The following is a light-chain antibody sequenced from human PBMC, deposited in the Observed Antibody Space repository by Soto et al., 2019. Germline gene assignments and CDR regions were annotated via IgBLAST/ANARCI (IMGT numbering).Light chain of an antibody. J-gene: IGKJ5*01. CDR2: DVF. Sequence: EIVLTQSPATLSLSPGERATLSCRASQSISIYLAWYQQQPGQAPRLLIYDVFNRATGIPARFSGSGSGTDFTLTISSLEPGDFAVYYCQQRSNWPPEITFGQGTRLEIK. CDR3: QQRSNWPPEIT. V-gene: IGKV3-11*01. CDR1: QSISIY.